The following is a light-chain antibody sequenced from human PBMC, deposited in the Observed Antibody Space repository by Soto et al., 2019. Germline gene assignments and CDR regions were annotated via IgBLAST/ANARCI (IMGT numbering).Light chain of an antibody. CDR2: GAS. CDR1: QSLSKTY. Sequence: EIVLTQSPNTLSLSPGDRAVLSCRASQSLSKTYLAWYQKKPGQAPRLLIDGASSRATGTPDRFSGSGSGTDFTLTISRLEPEDFAVYYCQQYVSPPWTFGQGTKVEIK. V-gene: IGKV3-20*01. J-gene: IGKJ1*01. CDR3: QQYVSPPWT.